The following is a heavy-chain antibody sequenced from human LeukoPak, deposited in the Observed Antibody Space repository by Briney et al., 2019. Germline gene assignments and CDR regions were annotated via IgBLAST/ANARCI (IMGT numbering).Heavy chain of an antibody. Sequence: PGGSLRLSCAASGFTFSSYAMHWVRQAPGKGLEWVAVISYDGSNKYYADSVKGRFTISRDNSKNTLYLQMNSLRAEDAAVYYCARDLEYSSSHAFDIWGQGTMVTVSS. V-gene: IGHV3-30*04. J-gene: IGHJ3*02. CDR1: GFTFSSYA. CDR2: ISYDGSNK. CDR3: ARDLEYSSSHAFDI. D-gene: IGHD6-6*01.